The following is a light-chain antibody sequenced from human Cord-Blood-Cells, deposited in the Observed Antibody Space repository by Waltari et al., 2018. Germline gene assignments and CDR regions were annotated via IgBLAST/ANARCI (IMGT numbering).Light chain of an antibody. CDR1: SPNTGSNY. J-gene: IGLJ2*01. CDR3: AAWDDSLSGVV. Sequence: QSVLTQPPSASGTPGQRVTISCSGSSPNTGSNYVYVYRQPPGTAPKLLIYRNNQRPSGVPDRFSGSKSGTSASLAISGLRSEDEADYYCAAWDDSLSGVVFGGGTKLTVL. V-gene: IGLV1-47*01. CDR2: RNN.